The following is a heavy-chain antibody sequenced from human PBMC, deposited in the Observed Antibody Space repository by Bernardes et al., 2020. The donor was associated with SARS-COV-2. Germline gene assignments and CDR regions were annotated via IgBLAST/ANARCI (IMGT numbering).Heavy chain of an antibody. V-gene: IGHV3-21*01. CDR2: ISSSSSYI. CDR1: GFTFSSYS. J-gene: IGHJ5*02. Sequence: GGSLRLSCAASGFTFSSYSMNWVRQAPGKGLEWVSSISSSSSYIYYADSVKGRFTISRDNAKNSLYLQMNSLRAEDTAVYYCARDLYYYDSSGYYQGPWGQGTLVTVSS. CDR3: ARDLYYYDSSGYYQGP. D-gene: IGHD3-22*01.